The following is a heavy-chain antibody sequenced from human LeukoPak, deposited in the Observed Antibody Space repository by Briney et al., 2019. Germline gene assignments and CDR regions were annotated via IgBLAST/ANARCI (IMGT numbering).Heavy chain of an antibody. CDR3: ARDNPQTWCFDN. Sequence: GASVKVSCKASGYTFTGYYMHWVRQAPGQGLEWMGWINPNSGGTNYAQKFQGRVTMTRDTSISTAYMDLSRLRSDDTAVYYCARDNPQTWCFDNWSQGTLVTVSS. D-gene: IGHD1-14*01. CDR1: GYTFTGYY. V-gene: IGHV1-2*02. CDR2: INPNSGGT. J-gene: IGHJ4*02.